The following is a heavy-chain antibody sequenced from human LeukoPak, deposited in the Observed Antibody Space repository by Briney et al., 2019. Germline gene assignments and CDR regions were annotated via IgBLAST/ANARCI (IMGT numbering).Heavy chain of an antibody. J-gene: IGHJ4*02. CDR3: ARDIDPNYGDSYLDY. V-gene: IGHV1-18*01. D-gene: IGHD4-17*01. CDR1: GYTFINYG. Sequence: ASVKVSCKASGYTFINYGLSWMRQAPGQGLEWMGWISGYNGKTKYAQRVQGRVTMTTDTSTSTPYMELRSLRSDDTAVYYCARDIDPNYGDSYLDYWGQGTLVTVSS. CDR2: ISGYNGKT.